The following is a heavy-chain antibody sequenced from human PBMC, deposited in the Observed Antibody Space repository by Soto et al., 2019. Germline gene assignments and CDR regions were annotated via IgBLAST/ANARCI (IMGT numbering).Heavy chain of an antibody. CDR2: ISGSGGST. V-gene: IGHV3-23*01. CDR3: AKDLSGYMDV. CDR1: GFTFSSSA. J-gene: IGHJ6*03. Sequence: PAGSPRLARAASGFTFSSSAIAGARQAPGKGLEWVSAISGSGGSTYYADSVKGRFTISRDNSKNTLYLQMNSLRAEDTAVYYSAKDLSGYMDVWGKGTTVTVSS. D-gene: IGHD7-27*01.